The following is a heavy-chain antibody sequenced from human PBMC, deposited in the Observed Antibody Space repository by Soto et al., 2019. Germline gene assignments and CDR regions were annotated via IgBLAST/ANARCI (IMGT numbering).Heavy chain of an antibody. J-gene: IGHJ5*02. D-gene: IGHD3-16*01. Sequence: SETLSLTAAVSGASIRSYHSIWIRQPAGKGLEWIGRMQHTGNTNYNPSLKSRVTMSVDTSKNQISLKMTSVTAADTAVYFCAKDVSSRRWFDPWVQGILVTVSS. CDR2: MQHTGNT. V-gene: IGHV4-4*07. CDR1: GASIRSYH. CDR3: AKDVSSRRWFDP.